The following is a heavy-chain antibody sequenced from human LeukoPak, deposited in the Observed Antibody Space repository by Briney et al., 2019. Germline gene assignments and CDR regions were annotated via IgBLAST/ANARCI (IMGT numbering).Heavy chain of an antibody. CDR1: GYTLTELS. CDR2: FDPEDGET. V-gene: IGHV1-24*01. J-gene: IGHJ4*02. Sequence: ASVKVSCTVSGYTLTELSMHWVRQAPGKGLEWMGGFDPEDGETIYAQKFQGRVTMTEDTSTDTAYMELSRLRSEDTAVYYCATVGYYYDSSGYPTYYFDYWGQGTLVTVSS. CDR3: ATVGYYYDSSGYPTYYFDY. D-gene: IGHD3-22*01.